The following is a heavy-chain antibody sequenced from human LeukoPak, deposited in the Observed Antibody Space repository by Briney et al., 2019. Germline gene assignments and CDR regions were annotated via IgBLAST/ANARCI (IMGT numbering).Heavy chain of an antibody. Sequence: SETLSLTCTVSGGSISSGSYYWSWIRQPAGKGLEWIGYIYYSGSTYYNPSLKSRVTISVDTSKNQFSLKLSSVTAADTAVYYCARAPLDFDSNWFDPWGQGTLVTVSS. CDR3: ARAPLDFDSNWFDP. CDR2: IYYSGST. D-gene: IGHD3-9*01. V-gene: IGHV4-61*10. J-gene: IGHJ5*02. CDR1: GGSISSGSYY.